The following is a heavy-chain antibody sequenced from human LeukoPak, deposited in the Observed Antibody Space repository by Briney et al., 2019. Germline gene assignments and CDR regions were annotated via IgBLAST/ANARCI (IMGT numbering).Heavy chain of an antibody. CDR3: ARHGVGAGLAAAYI. CDR1: GYNFSNYG. V-gene: IGHV5-51*01. D-gene: IGHD6-13*01. Sequence: GESLKISCKGSGYNFSNYGIGWVRQMPGKGLEWMGLIDPGDSHAIYSPSFQGQVTISADKSISAAYLQWSSLRASDTAMYYCARHGVGAGLAAAYIWGQGTLLTVSS. J-gene: IGHJ4*02. CDR2: IDPGDSHA.